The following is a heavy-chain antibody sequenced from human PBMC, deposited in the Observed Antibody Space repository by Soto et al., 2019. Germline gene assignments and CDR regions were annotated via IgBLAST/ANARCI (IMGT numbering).Heavy chain of an antibody. J-gene: IGHJ6*02. Sequence: PGGSLRLSCAASGFTFSSYGMHWVRQAPGKGLEWVAVIWYDGSNKYYADSVKGRFTISRDNSKNTLYLQMNSLRAEDTAVYYCARGYYYGSGSPTDYYYGMDVWGQGTTVTVSS. CDR1: GFTFSSYG. V-gene: IGHV3-33*01. CDR2: IWYDGSNK. CDR3: ARGYYYGSGSPTDYYYGMDV. D-gene: IGHD3-10*01.